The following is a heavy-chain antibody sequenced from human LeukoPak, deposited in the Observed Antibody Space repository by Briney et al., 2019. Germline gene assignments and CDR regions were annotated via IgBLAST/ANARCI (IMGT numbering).Heavy chain of an antibody. CDR1: GYSFTSYW. CDR3: ARGRGMATIRGPFDY. J-gene: IGHJ4*02. CDR2: IYPGDSDT. Sequence: GESLKISCKGSGYSFTSYWIGWVRQMPGKGLEWMGIIYPGDSDTRYSPSFQGQVTISADKSISTAYLQWSSLTASDTAMYYCARGRGMATIRGPFDYWGGGTLVTVSS. V-gene: IGHV5-51*01. D-gene: IGHD5-24*01.